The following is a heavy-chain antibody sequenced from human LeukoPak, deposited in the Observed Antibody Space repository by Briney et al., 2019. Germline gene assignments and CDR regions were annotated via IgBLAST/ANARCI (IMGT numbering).Heavy chain of an antibody. V-gene: IGHV4-39*01. J-gene: IGHJ4*02. D-gene: IGHD2-2*01. CDR2: IYYSGST. CDR1: GGSITNSTYY. Sequence: SETLSLTCTVSGGSITNSTYYWGWIRQPPGKGLECIGSIYYSGSTYYNPSLKSRVTISVDTSKNQFSLKLSSVTAADTAVYYCAGRVYQEPFDYWGQGTLVTVSS. CDR3: AGRVYQEPFDY.